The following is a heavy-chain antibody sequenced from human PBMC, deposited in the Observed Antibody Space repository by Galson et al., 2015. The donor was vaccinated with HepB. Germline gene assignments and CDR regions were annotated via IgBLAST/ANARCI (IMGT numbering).Heavy chain of an antibody. CDR2: IKPDGSGK. CDR1: GFTFSTYW. D-gene: IGHD5/OR15-5a*01. J-gene: IGHJ3*01. V-gene: IGHV3-7*03. CDR3: ARDPYAAGGVCSGAFHL. Sequence: SLRLSCAASGFTFSTYWMTWVRQTPGKGLEWVANIKPDGSGKEYVDSVKGRFTVSRDNAKNSLYLQMNSLRIEDTAVYYCARDPYAAGGVCSGAFHLGGQATGVTVSS.